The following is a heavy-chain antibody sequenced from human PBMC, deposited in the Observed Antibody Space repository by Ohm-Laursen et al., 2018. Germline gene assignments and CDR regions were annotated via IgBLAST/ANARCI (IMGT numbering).Heavy chain of an antibody. CDR1: GFIVSNNY. CDR2: IYAGGST. J-gene: IGHJ2*01. Sequence: SLRLSCAASGFIVSNNYMSWVRQAPGKGLEWVSLIYAGGSTHYADSVKGRFTISRDTSKNTLYLQMNSLRVEDTAVYYCAREIPPYNRVYHFDLWGRGTLVSVSS. D-gene: IGHD1-14*01. CDR3: AREIPPYNRVYHFDL. V-gene: IGHV3-53*01.